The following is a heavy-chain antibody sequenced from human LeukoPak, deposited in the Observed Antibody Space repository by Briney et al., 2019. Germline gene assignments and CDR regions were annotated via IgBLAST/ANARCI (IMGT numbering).Heavy chain of an antibody. V-gene: IGHV4-39*01. CDR1: GGSISSSSYY. D-gene: IGHD6-13*01. Sequence: PSETLSLTCTVSGGSISSSSYYWGWIRQPPGKGLEWIGSIYYSGSTYYNPSLKSRVTISVDTSKNQFSLKMSSVTAADTAVYYCARQKPFSSSWYGDYWGQGTLVTVSS. CDR2: IYYSGST. CDR3: ARQKPFSSSWYGDY. J-gene: IGHJ4*02.